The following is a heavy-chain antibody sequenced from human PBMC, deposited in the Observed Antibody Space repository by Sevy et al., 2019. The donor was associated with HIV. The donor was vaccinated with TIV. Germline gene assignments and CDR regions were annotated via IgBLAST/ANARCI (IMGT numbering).Heavy chain of an antibody. D-gene: IGHD1-26*01. CDR1: GGSITSLH. CDR2: IYYNGHI. J-gene: IGHJ4*02. Sequence: SEALSLTCTVSGGSITSLHWNWIRQPPGKGLEWIANIYYNGHINYNPSLKSRVTLSLDTSKNQFSLRLSSVTAADTAMYYCAGENAWGRGYSWGQGTLVTVSS. V-gene: IGHV4-59*08. CDR3: AGENAWGRGYS.